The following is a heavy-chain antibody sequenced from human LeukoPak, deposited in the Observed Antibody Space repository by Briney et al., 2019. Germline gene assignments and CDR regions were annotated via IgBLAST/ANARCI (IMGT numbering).Heavy chain of an antibody. Sequence: SETLSLTCTVSGGSISSGGYYWSWIRQHPGKGLEWIGYIHNSGSTYYNPSLKSPVSISVDTSKSHFSLRLSSVTAAGTAVYYCARGEYYGSGSYYPGDYWGQGTLVTVSS. CDR1: GGSISSGGYY. J-gene: IGHJ4*02. D-gene: IGHD3-10*01. CDR2: IHNSGST. CDR3: ARGEYYGSGSYYPGDY. V-gene: IGHV4-31*01.